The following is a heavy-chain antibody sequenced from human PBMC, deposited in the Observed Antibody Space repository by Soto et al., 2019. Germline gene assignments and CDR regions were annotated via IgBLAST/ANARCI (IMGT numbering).Heavy chain of an antibody. CDR2: ISRDGNNK. CDR3: AKDAYTPIRTTAHDSGGLDH. Sequence: GGSLRLSCATSGFTFQFYDMDWVRQAPGKGLEWVAIISRDGNNKDYGDSVKGRFTISRDNSKNTLYLLMNSLRGEDTAVYYCAKDAYTPIRTTAHDSGGLDHWGRGTLVTVSS. V-gene: IGHV3-30*18. D-gene: IGHD4-4*01. CDR1: GFTFQFYD. J-gene: IGHJ4*02.